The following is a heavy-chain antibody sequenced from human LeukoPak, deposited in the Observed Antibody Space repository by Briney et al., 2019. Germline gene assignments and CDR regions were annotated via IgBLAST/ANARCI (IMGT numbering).Heavy chain of an antibody. J-gene: IGHJ4*02. Sequence: PGGSLRLSCAASGFTFSSYEMNWVRQAPGKGLEWVSYISSSGSTIYYADSVKGRFTISRDNAKNSLYLQMNSLRAEDTAVYYCARAGYYYDIREDFFDYWGQGTLVTVSS. V-gene: IGHV3-48*03. CDR1: GFTFSSYE. CDR2: ISSSGSTI. D-gene: IGHD3-22*01. CDR3: ARAGYYYDIREDFFDY.